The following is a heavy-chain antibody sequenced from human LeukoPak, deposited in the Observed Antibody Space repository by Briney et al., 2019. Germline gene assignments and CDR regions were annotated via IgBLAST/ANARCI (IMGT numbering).Heavy chain of an antibody. CDR3: ARNSHSNGMDV. V-gene: IGHV5-51*01. CDR2: IYPGDSDT. J-gene: IGHJ6*02. Sequence: GESLRISCHGSGYPFTTYWIGWGRQMPGEGLEWMGIIYPGDSDTTYSPSFQGQVTFSADKSISTAYPQWRSLKASDTDMYYCARNSHSNGMDVWGQGTTVTVSS. D-gene: IGHD2-15*01. CDR1: GYPFTTYW.